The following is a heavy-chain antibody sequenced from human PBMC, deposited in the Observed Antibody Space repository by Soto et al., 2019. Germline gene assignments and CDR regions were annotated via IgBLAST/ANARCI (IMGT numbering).Heavy chain of an antibody. V-gene: IGHV1-3*01. CDR2: INLGSGNT. Sequence: ASVKVSCQASEYTSTRFHIPWVRQAPGQSLEWLGWINLGSGNTKFSQKFQDRVTITRDTSATTAYMEMSSLMSEDTAVYYCARGMGPGDFDSWGQGTLVTVSS. CDR3: ARGMGPGDFDS. J-gene: IGHJ4*02. CDR1: EYTSTRFH.